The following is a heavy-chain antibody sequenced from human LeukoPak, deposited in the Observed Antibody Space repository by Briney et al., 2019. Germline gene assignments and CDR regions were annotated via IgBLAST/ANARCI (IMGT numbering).Heavy chain of an antibody. CDR1: GGSISSGGYS. J-gene: IGHJ4*02. CDR3: ARAIRVLGYFDY. CDR2: IYHSGST. V-gene: IGHV4-30-2*01. D-gene: IGHD1-1*01. Sequence: PSETLSLTCAVSGGSISSGGYSWSWIRQPLGKGLEWIGYIYHSGSTYYNPSLKSRVTISVDRSKNQFSLKLSSVTAADTAVYYCARAIRVLGYFDYWGQGTLVTVSS.